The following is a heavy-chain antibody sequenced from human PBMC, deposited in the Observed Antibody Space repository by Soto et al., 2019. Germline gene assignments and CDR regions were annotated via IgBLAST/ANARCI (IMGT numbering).Heavy chain of an antibody. J-gene: IGHJ3*02. CDR1: GYTFTGYY. V-gene: IGHV1-2*04. D-gene: IGHD6-13*01. CDR2: INPNSGGT. Sequence: ASVKVSCKASGYTFTGYYMHWVRQAPGQGLEWMGWINPNSGGTNYAQKFQGWVTMTRDTSISTAYMELSRLRSDDTAVYYCARGDSSSWYRGAFDIWGQGTMVTVSS. CDR3: ARGDSSSWYRGAFDI.